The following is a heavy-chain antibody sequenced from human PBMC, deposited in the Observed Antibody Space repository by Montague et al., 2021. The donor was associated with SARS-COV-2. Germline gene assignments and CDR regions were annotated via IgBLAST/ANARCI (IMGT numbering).Heavy chain of an antibody. Sequence: SLSLSCPASGFTFSNSAMNWVRQAPGKGLEWVSGSSGSDGGTHYADSVKGRFTISRDNSKNVLYLQMNSLRAEDTALYYCAKDSYYYGLGYGMDVWGQGTTVTVSS. D-gene: IGHD3-10*01. J-gene: IGHJ6*02. CDR3: AKDSYYYGLGYGMDV. CDR1: GFTFSNSA. CDR2: SSGSDGGT. V-gene: IGHV3-23*01.